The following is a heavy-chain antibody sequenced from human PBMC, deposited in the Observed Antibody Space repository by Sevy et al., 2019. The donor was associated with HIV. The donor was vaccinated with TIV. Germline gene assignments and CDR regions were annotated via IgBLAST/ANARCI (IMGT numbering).Heavy chain of an antibody. Sequence: GGSLRLSCAASGFTISSFAMSWVRHIPGKGLEWVSTINGGGSADYADSVKGRFTRSRDNSNNTVFLQMNRLRDEDTAVYYCARPTPRIAPSSAAFFDYWGQGTLVTVSS. CDR2: INGGGSA. D-gene: IGHD1-26*01. J-gene: IGHJ4*02. V-gene: IGHV3-23*01. CDR1: GFTISSFA. CDR3: ARPTPRIAPSSAAFFDY.